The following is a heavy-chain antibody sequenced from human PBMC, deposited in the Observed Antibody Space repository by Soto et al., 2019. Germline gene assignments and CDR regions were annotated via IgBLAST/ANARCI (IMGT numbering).Heavy chain of an antibody. CDR1: GGSFSGYY. CDR3: ARGGYCSSTSCYGPHYYYYGMDV. Sequence: QVQLQQWGAGLLKPSETLSLTCAVYGGSFSGYYWSWIRQPPGKGLGWIGEINHSGSTNYNPSLKSRVTISVDTSKNQFSLKLSSVTAADTAVYYCARGGYCSSTSCYGPHYYYYGMDVWGQGTTVTVSS. V-gene: IGHV4-34*01. CDR2: INHSGST. J-gene: IGHJ6*02. D-gene: IGHD2-2*01.